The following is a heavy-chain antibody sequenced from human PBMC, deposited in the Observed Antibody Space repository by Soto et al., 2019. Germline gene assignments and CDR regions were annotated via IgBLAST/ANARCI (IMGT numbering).Heavy chain of an antibody. Sequence: VGSLRLSCAASGFTFSSYAMSWVRQAPGKGLEWVSAISGSGGSTYYADSVKGRFTISRDNSKNTLYLQMNSLRAEDTAVYYWAAKGPPRDAFDIWGQGTLVTVSS. CDR2: ISGSGGST. CDR1: GFTFSSYA. V-gene: IGHV3-23*01. J-gene: IGHJ3*02. CDR3: AAKGPPRDAFDI.